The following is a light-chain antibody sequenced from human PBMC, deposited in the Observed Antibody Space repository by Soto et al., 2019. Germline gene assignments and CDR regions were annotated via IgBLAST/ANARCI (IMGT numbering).Light chain of an antibody. CDR2: EVS. CDR1: SHDVGGYNY. CDR3: SSYAGSNTFVV. V-gene: IGLV2-8*01. J-gene: IGLJ2*01. Sequence: QSALTQPPSASGSPGQSVTISCSGTSHDVGGYNYVSWYQQHPGKAPKLMIYEVSKRPSGVPDRFSGSKSGNTASLIVSGLQAEDEADYYCSSYAGSNTFVVFGGGTKLTVL.